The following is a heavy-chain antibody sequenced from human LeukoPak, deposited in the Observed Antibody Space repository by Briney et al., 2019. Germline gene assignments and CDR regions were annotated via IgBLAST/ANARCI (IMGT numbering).Heavy chain of an antibody. CDR2: INPSGGST. V-gene: IGHV1-46*01. CDR1: GYTFTSYY. Sequence: ASVKVSCKASGYTFTSYYMHWVRQAPGQGLEWMGIINPSGGSTSYAQKFQGRVTMTRDTSTSTVYMELSRLRSDDTAVYYCARDIAVAGTDLLYYFDYWGQGTLVTVSS. J-gene: IGHJ4*02. CDR3: ARDIAVAGTDLLYYFDY. D-gene: IGHD6-19*01.